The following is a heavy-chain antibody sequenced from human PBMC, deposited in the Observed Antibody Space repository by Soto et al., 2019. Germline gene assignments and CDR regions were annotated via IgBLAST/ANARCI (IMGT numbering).Heavy chain of an antibody. CDR2: RDPNSGVA. CDR3: GRERKFHFWRKALDV. V-gene: IGHV1-8*02. CDR1: GYNFTTND. J-gene: IGHJ6*02. D-gene: IGHD3-3*02. Sequence: QVHLVQCGAEVRKPGASVRVSCKAFGYNFTTNDINWVRQAPGQGLEWLGWRDPNSGVAGYAQKFQRRVIMTRDTSTSTAHMELSSLTSEDTAVYDCGRERKFHFWRKALDVWGQGTTVIVSS.